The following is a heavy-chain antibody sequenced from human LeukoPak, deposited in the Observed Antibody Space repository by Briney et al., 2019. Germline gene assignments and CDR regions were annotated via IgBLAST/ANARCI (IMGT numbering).Heavy chain of an antibody. CDR3: ARMAVTTSGYYYYGMDV. V-gene: IGHV2-70*11. Sequence: ESGPALVKPTQTLTLTCTFSGFSLSTSGMCASWIRQPPGKALEWLARLDWDDDKYYNTSLKTRLTISKDTSKNQVVLTMTNMDPVDTATYYCARMAVTTSGYYYYGMDVWGQGTTVTVSS. CDR1: GFSLSTSGMC. CDR2: LDWDDDK. D-gene: IGHD4-17*01. J-gene: IGHJ6*02.